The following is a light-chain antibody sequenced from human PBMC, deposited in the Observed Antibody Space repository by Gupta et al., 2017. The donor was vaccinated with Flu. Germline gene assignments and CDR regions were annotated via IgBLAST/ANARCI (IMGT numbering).Light chain of an antibody. CDR1: QSVSTN. J-gene: IGKJ1*01. Sequence: EIVMTQSPATLSVSPGESATLYCRASQSVSTNLAWYQQKPGQAPRLLIHGASTRATGIPVRFSGSGSGTEFTLAITSLQSEDFAVYYCQQYDAWPPWTFGQGTKVEIK. V-gene: IGKV3-15*01. CDR3: QQYDAWPPWT. CDR2: GAS.